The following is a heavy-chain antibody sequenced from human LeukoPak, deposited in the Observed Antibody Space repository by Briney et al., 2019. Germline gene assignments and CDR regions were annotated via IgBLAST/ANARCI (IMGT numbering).Heavy chain of an antibody. J-gene: IGHJ5*02. CDR3: ARDSLVYYYDSSGYPNWFDP. V-gene: IGHV3-30*03. D-gene: IGHD3-22*01. Sequence: GGSLRLSCAASGFTFSTYWMSWVRQAPGKGLEWVAVISYDGSNKYYADSVKGRFTISRDNSKNTLCLQMNSLRAEDTAVYYCARDSLVYYYDSSGYPNWFDPWGQGTLVTVSS. CDR2: ISYDGSNK. CDR1: GFTFSTYW.